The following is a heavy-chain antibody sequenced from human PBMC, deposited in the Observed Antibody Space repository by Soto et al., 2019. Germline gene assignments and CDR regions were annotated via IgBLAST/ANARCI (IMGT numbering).Heavy chain of an antibody. Sequence: GGSLRLSCAASGFSFGDYAMSWVRQAPGKGLEWVSGISGTGSRTSYADSVRGRFTISRDNVNNTLSLQMDSLRAEDTAVYYCARGGRYTYGYGDYSYGMDVWSQGTTVTVSS. CDR3: ARGGRYTYGYGDYSYGMDV. D-gene: IGHD5-18*01. J-gene: IGHJ6*02. V-gene: IGHV3-23*01. CDR1: GFSFGDYA. CDR2: ISGTGSRT.